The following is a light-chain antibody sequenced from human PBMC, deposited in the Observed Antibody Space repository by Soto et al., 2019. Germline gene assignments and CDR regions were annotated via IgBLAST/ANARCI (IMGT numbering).Light chain of an antibody. J-gene: IGKJ1*01. V-gene: IGKV3-20*01. CDR2: GAS. CDR3: QQYGSSPGT. Sequence: EIVLTQSPGTLSLSPGERATLSCRASQSVTSNYLAWYQRKPGQAPRLLIFGASIRDTGIPDRFSGSGSGTDFTLTISRLEPEDFAVYYCQQYGSSPGTFGQGTKVEIK. CDR1: QSVTSNY.